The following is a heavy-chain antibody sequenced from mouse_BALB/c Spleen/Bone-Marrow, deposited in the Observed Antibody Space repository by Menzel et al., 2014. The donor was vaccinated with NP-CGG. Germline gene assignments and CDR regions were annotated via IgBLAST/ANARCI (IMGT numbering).Heavy chain of an antibody. D-gene: IGHD1-1*01. CDR2: IYPSDSYT. J-gene: IGHJ4*01. CDR3: TRYGNSHYYAMDY. V-gene: IGHV1-69*02. Sequence: QVHVKQSGAELVRPGASVKPSCRASGYTFTSYWINWVKQRPGQGLEWIGNIYPSDSYTNYNQRFKDKATLTVDKSSSTAYMQLSSPTSEDSAVYYCTRYGNSHYYAMDYWGQGTSVTVSS. CDR1: GYTFTSYW.